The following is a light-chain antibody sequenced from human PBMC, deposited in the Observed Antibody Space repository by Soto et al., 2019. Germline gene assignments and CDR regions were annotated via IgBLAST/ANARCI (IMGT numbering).Light chain of an antibody. V-gene: IGLV2-14*03. J-gene: IGLJ1*01. Sequence: QSALTQPASVSGSPGQSITISCTGSSNDVGGYDYVSWYQQHPGKAPKLMIYEVSNRPSGVSNRFSGSKSANTASLTISGLQSEDEADYYCSSYTASGTLYVFGPRTKLTVL. CDR3: SSYTASGTLYV. CDR1: SNDVGGYDY. CDR2: EVS.